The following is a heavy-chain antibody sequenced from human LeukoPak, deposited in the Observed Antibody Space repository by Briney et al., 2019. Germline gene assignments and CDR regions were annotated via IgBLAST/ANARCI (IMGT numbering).Heavy chain of an antibody. V-gene: IGHV3-74*01. CDR2: INSDGSST. CDR1: GFTFSSYW. D-gene: IGHD5-18*01. J-gene: IGHJ4*02. Sequence: GSLRLSCAASGFTFSSYWMHWVRQAPGKGLVWVSRINSDGSSTSYADSVKGRFTISRDNAKNTLYLQMNSLRAEDTAVYYCAKAKGYSYGPYYFDYWGQGTLVTVSS. CDR3: AKAKGYSYGPYYFDY.